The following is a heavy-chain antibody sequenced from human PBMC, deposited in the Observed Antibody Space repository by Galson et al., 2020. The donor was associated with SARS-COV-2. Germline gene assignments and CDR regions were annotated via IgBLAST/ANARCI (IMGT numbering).Heavy chain of an antibody. CDR3: ARSPGIAVARTFDY. D-gene: IGHD6-19*01. J-gene: IGHJ4*02. Sequence: SETLSLTFTVSGYSISSGSYWGWIRQPPGKGLEWIGSIYHSGSTYYNPSLKSRVTISVDTSKNQFSLQLNSVIPEDTAVYYCARSPGIAVARTFDYWGQGTLVTVSS. CDR2: IYHSGST. V-gene: IGHV4-38-2*02. CDR1: GYSISSGSY.